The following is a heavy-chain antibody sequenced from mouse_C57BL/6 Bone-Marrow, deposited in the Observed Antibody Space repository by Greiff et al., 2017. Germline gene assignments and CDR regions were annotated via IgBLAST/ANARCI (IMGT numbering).Heavy chain of an antibody. J-gene: IGHJ4*01. V-gene: IGHV5-6*01. Sequence: VQLKESGGDLVKPGGSLKLSCAASGFTFSSYGMSWVRQTPDKRLEWVATISSGGSYTYYPDSVKGRFTSSRDNAKNTLYLQMSSLKSEDTAMYYCARRGVTTHYYAMDYWGQGTSVTVSS. CDR1: GFTFSSYG. CDR2: ISSGGSYT. CDR3: ARRGVTTHYYAMDY. D-gene: IGHD2-2*01.